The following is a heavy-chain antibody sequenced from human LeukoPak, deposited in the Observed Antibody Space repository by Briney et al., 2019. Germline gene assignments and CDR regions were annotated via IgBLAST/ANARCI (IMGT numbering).Heavy chain of an antibody. CDR3: ARDLRADDCGDYVFDY. V-gene: IGHV1-18*01. Sequence: ASVKVSCKASGYTFTSYGISWVRQAPGQGLEWMGWISAYNGNTNYAQKLQGRVTMTTDTSTSTAYMELRSLRSDDTAVYYCARDLRADDCGDYVFDYWGQGTLVTVSS. D-gene: IGHD4-17*01. CDR2: ISAYNGNT. CDR1: GYTFTSYG. J-gene: IGHJ4*02.